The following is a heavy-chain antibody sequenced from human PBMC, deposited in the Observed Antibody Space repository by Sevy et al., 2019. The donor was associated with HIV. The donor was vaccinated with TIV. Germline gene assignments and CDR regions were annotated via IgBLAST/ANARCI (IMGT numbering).Heavy chain of an antibody. V-gene: IGHV1-3*01. CDR2: INAVNGNT. CDR3: ARGPVGATFLFDY. CDR1: GYTFTSYA. Sequence: ASVKVSCKASGYTFTSYAMHWVRQAPGQRLEWMGWINAVNGNTKYSQKFQGRVTITRDTSASTAYMELSSLRSEDTAVYYCARGPVGATFLFDYWGQGTLVTVSS. J-gene: IGHJ4*02. D-gene: IGHD1-26*01.